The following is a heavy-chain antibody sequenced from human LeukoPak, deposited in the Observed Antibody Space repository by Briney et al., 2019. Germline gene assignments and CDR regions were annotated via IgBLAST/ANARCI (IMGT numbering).Heavy chain of an antibody. CDR3: ARENWYLDS. CDR2: LKSGGSDT. D-gene: IGHD1-1*01. V-gene: IGHV3-74*01. Sequence: GGSLRLSCAASGFTFSNYWMHWVREAPGKGLVWVSRLKSGGSDTGYADSVKGRFTISRDNAKSTLYLQMNSLRAEDTAVYYCARENWYLDSSGQGTLVTVSS. CDR1: GFTFSNYW. J-gene: IGHJ4*02.